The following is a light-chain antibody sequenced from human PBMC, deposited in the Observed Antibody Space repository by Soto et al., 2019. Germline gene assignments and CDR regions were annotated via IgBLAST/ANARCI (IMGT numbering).Light chain of an antibody. CDR2: EVS. CDR3: TSYTSSITYV. J-gene: IGLJ1*01. V-gene: IGLV2-14*01. Sequence: QSVLTQPASVSGSPGQSIIISCTGTSSDVGGYNYVSWYQHHPGKAPKLMIYEVSNRPSGVSNRFSGSKSGNTASLTISGLQAEDEADYYCTSYTSSITYVFGTGTKVTVL. CDR1: SSDVGGYNY.